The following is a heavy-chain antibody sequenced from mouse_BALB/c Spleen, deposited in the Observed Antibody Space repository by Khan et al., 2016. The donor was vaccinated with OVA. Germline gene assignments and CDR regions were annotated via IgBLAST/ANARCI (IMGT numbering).Heavy chain of an antibody. CDR1: DYSISSGYY. CDR3: ARRNGNYDYAMDY. V-gene: IGHV3-6*02. J-gene: IGHJ4*01. D-gene: IGHD2-1*01. Sequence: EVQLVESGPGLVKPSQSLSLTCSVSDYSISSGYYWNWIRQFPGNKLEWMGYISYAGSNNYTPSLKNRISITRDHSKHQYFLKLNYLTTEDTATSYCARRNGNYDYAMDYWGPGNSVTVTS. CDR2: ISYAGSN.